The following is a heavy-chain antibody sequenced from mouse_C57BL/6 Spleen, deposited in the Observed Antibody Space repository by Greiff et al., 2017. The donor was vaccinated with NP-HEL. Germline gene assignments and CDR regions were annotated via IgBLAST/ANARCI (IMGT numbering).Heavy chain of an antibody. Sequence: QVQLKESGAELVRPGASVTLSCKASGYTFTDYEMHWVKQTPVHGLEWIGAIDPETGGTAYNQKFKGKAILTADKSSSTAYMELRSLTSEDSAVYYCTREDSYAMDYWGQGTSVTVSS. CDR2: IDPETGGT. CDR3: TREDSYAMDY. J-gene: IGHJ4*01. CDR1: GYTFTDYE. V-gene: IGHV1-15*01.